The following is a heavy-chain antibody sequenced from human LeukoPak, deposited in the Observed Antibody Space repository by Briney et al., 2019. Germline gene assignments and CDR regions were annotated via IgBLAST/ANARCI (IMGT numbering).Heavy chain of an antibody. CDR3: ARQRIMITFGGVIVSYFDY. CDR2: INHSGST. Sequence: SETLSLTCAVYGGSFSGYYWSWIRQPPGKGLEWIGEINHSGSTNYNPSLKSRVTISVDTSKNQFSLKLSSVTAADTAVYYCARQRIMITFGGVIVSYFDYWGQGTLVTVS. CDR1: GGSFSGYY. D-gene: IGHD3-16*02. J-gene: IGHJ4*02. V-gene: IGHV4-34*01.